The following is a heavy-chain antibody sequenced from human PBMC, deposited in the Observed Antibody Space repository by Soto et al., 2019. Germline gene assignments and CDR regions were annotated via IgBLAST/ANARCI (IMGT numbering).Heavy chain of an antibody. V-gene: IGHV3-23*01. CDR3: AKDAQPDYYGSPSYYINWFDT. J-gene: IGHJ5*02. D-gene: IGHD3-10*01. CDR2: ISGSGGST. CDR1: GFTFSSYA. Sequence: HPGGSLRLSCAASGFTFSSYAMSWVRQAPGKGLEWVSAISGSGGSTYYADPVKGRFTISRDNSKNTLYLQMNSLRAEDTAVYYCAKDAQPDYYGSPSYYINWFDTWGPGTLVTVSS.